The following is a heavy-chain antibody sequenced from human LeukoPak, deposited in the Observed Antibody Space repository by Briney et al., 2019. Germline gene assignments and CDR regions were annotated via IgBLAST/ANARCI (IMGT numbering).Heavy chain of an antibody. CDR3: ARDAPRFNWFDP. Sequence: SETLSLTCTVSGGSISSGSYYWSWIRQPAGKGLEWIGRIYTSGSTNYNPSLKSRVTISVDTSKNQISLKLSSVTAADTAVYYCARDAPRFNWFDPWGQGTLVTVSS. V-gene: IGHV4-61*02. CDR2: IYTSGST. CDR1: GGSISSGSYY. J-gene: IGHJ5*02.